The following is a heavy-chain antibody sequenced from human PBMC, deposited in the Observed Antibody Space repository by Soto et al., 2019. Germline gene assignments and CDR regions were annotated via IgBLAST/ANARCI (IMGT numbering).Heavy chain of an antibody. CDR1: RYSLTNYR. J-gene: IGHJ5*02. V-gene: IGHV5-10-1*01. D-gene: IGHD1-26*01. CDR2: IDPSDSYT. CDR3: ARQMGYLLLVENWFDP. Sequence: PGEPLMISCKGSRYSLTNYRNTWVRQMPGKGLEWVGRIDPSDSYTNCSPSFEGLVTISVDTSIRSAYLQWSSLKASDTAIYYCARQMGYLLLVENWFDPWGPGTLVTVSS.